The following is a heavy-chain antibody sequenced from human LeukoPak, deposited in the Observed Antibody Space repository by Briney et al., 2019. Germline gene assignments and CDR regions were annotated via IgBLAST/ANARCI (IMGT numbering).Heavy chain of an antibody. CDR1: GFTFSSYA. CDR3: ARDPPSIVATMVSLRWRFDY. V-gene: IGHV3-7*01. J-gene: IGHJ4*02. CDR2: IKQDGSGK. Sequence: GGSLRLSCAASGFTFSSYAMSGVRQAPGKGLEWVANIKQDGSGKYYVDSVKGRFTISRDNAKNSLYLQMNSLRAEDTAVYYCARDPPSIVATMVSLRWRFDYWGQGTLVTVS. D-gene: IGHD5-12*01.